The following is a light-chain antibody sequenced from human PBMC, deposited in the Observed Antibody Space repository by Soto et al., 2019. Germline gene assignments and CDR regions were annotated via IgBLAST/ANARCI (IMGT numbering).Light chain of an antibody. CDR2: EVS. CDR3: SSYTSSSTPV. CDR1: SSDVGGYNY. J-gene: IGLJ2*01. V-gene: IGLV2-14*01. Sequence: QSALTQPASVSGSPGQSITISCTGTSSDVGGYNYVSWYQQHPGKAPKLMIYEVSNRPSGVSNRFSGSKSGNTASLTISGLQAVDEADYYCSSYTSSSTPVFGGGTQLTVL.